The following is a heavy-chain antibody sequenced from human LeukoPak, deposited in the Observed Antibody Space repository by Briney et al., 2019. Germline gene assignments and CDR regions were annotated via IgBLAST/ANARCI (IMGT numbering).Heavy chain of an antibody. D-gene: IGHD3-16*01. J-gene: IGHJ6*03. CDR2: IYYSGSN. V-gene: IGHV4-59*11. CDR1: GGSISSHY. CDR3: ARGFEYYYYMDV. Sequence: PSETLSLTCTVSGGSISSHYWTWIRQPPGKGLEWIGYIYYSGSNNYNPSLKSRVTISVDTSKNQFSLKLSSVTAADTAVYYCARGFEYYYYMDVWGKGTTVTVSS.